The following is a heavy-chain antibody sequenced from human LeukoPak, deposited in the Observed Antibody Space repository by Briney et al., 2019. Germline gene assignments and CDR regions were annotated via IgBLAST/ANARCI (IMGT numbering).Heavy chain of an antibody. CDR2: IGTAGDT. Sequence: GGSLRLSCAASGFTFSSYDMHWVRQATGKGLEWVSAIGTAGDTYYPGSVKGRFTISRENAKNSLYLQMNSLRAGDTAVYYCARYYYDSSGYYYDYWGQGTLVTVSS. CDR3: ARYYYDSSGYYYDY. J-gene: IGHJ4*02. D-gene: IGHD3-22*01. CDR1: GFTFSSYD. V-gene: IGHV3-13*01.